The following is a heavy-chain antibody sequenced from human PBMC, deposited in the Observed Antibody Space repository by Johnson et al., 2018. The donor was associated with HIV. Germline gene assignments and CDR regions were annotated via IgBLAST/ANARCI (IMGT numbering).Heavy chain of an antibody. V-gene: IGHV3-33*03. CDR1: GFTFSSYG. CDR3: VTADRGSA. D-gene: IGHD1-26*01. CDR2: IRYDGSNK. Sequence: GGVVQPGRSLRLSCAASGFTFSSYGMHWVRQAPGKGLEGVAFIRYDGSNKYYADSVKGRFTISRDNTNNSLYLQMNSLRDEDTAVYYCVTADRGSAWGQGTTVTVSS. J-gene: IGHJ3*01.